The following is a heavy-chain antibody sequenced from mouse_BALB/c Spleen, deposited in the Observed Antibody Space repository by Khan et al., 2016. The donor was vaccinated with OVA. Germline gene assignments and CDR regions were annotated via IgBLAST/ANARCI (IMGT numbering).Heavy chain of an antibody. J-gene: IGHJ3*01. D-gene: IGHD4-1*01. Sequence: EVQLVESGGDLVKPGGSLKLSCAASGFTFSSYSMSWVRQTPDKRLEWVASISSGGDYTYYPDSVKGRFTISRDNAKNTLHLQMSDLKSEDTAMYYCADHLTGSFDYWGQGTLVSVSA. CDR2: ISSGGDYT. V-gene: IGHV5-6*01. CDR1: GFTFSSYS. CDR3: ADHLTGSFDY.